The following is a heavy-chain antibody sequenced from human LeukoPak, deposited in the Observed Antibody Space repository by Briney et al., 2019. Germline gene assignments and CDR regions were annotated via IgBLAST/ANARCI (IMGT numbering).Heavy chain of an antibody. Sequence: SETLSLTCTVSGGSISSGGYSWSWIRQPPGKGLEWIGYIYYSGSTYYNPSLKSRVTISVDTSKNQFSLKLSSVTAADTAVYYCAILSRSTSADYWGQGTLVTVSS. V-gene: IGHV4-31*03. CDR2: IYYSGST. J-gene: IGHJ4*02. CDR3: AILSRSTSADY. CDR1: GGSISSGGYS. D-gene: IGHD2-2*01.